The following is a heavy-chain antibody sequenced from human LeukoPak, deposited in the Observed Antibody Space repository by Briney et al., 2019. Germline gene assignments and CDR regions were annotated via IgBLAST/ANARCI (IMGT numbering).Heavy chain of an antibody. J-gene: IGHJ6*02. Sequence: AGGSLRLSCAASGSTVSSNYMSWVRQAPGKGLEWVSVIYSGGSTYYADSVKGRFTISRDNSKNTLYLQMNSLRAEDTAVYYCARDSGNYYDSSGYFTMNGMDVWGQGTTVTVSS. CDR2: IYSGGST. V-gene: IGHV3-66*01. D-gene: IGHD3-22*01. CDR3: ARDSGNYYDSSGYFTMNGMDV. CDR1: GSTVSSNY.